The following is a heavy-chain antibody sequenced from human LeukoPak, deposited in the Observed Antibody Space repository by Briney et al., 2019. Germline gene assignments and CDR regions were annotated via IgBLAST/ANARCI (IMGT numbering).Heavy chain of an antibody. Sequence: GASVKVSFKASGYTFTSYGISWVRQAPGQGLEWMGWISAYNGNTNYAQKLQGRVTMTTDTSTSTAYMELRSLRSDDTAVYYCARMDRQHVLYDYGDYLLFDYWGQGTLVTVSS. CDR3: ARMDRQHVLYDYGDYLLFDY. J-gene: IGHJ4*02. CDR2: ISAYNGNT. D-gene: IGHD4-17*01. V-gene: IGHV1-18*01. CDR1: GYTFTSYG.